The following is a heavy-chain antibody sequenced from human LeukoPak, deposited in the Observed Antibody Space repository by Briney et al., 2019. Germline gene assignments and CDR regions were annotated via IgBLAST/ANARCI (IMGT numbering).Heavy chain of an antibody. J-gene: IGHJ5*02. CDR3: ARDRGWDLVIRSRVWFDP. D-gene: IGHD1-26*01. CDR2: ISAYNGNT. V-gene: IGHV1-18*01. Sequence: GASVKVSCKASGYTFTSYDINWVRQATGQGLEWMGWISAYNGNTNYAQKLQGRVTMTTDTSTSTAYMELRSLRSDDTAVYYCARDRGWDLVIRSRVWFDPWGQGTLVTVSS. CDR1: GYTFTSYD.